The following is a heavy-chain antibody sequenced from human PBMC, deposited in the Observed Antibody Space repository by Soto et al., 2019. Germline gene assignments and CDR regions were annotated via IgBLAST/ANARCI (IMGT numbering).Heavy chain of an antibody. CDR3: AKEYFDSSGPFDY. CDR1: GFSFSNYA. J-gene: IGHJ4*02. V-gene: IGHV3-23*01. D-gene: IGHD3-22*01. Sequence: PGGSLRLSCAASGFSFSNYAMSWVRQAPGKGLEWVSGISGSGGSTYFADSVKGRFGISRDNSRNTVYLQVNRLRAEDTAVYYCAKEYFDSSGPFDYWGRGTLVTVSS. CDR2: ISGSGGST.